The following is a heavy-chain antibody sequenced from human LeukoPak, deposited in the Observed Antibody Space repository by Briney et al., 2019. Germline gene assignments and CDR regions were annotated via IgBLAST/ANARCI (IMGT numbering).Heavy chain of an antibody. CDR2: INHSGST. CDR3: ARYGYYYGSGSYYNGDFDY. Sequence: SETLSLTCAVYGGSFSGYYWSWIRQPPGKGLEWIGEINHSGSTNYNPSLRSRVTISVDTSKNQFSLKLSSVTAADTAVYYCARYGYYYGSGSYYNGDFDYWGQGTLVTVSS. CDR1: GGSFSGYY. V-gene: IGHV4-34*01. D-gene: IGHD3-10*01. J-gene: IGHJ4*02.